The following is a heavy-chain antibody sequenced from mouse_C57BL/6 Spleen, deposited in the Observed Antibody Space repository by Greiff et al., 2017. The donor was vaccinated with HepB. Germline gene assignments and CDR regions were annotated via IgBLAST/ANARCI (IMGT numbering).Heavy chain of an antibody. V-gene: IGHV2-5*01. D-gene: IGHD1-1*01. CDR3: DMNYYGSSTYWYFDV. J-gene: IGHJ1*03. CDR2: IWRGGST. Sequence: VKLVESGPGLVQPSQSLSIPCTVSGFSLTSYGVHWVRQSPGKGLEWLGVIWRGGSTDYNAAFMSRLSITKDNSKSQVFFTMNSLQADDTAIYYCDMNYYGSSTYWYFDVWGTGTTVTVSS. CDR1: GFSLTSYG.